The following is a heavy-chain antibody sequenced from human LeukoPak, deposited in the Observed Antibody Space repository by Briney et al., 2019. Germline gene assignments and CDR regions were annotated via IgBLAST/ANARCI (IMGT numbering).Heavy chain of an antibody. Sequence: ASVKVSCKASGYTFTGYYMHWVRHAPGQGLEWMGWINPNSGGTNYAQTFHSRVTMTRDTSISTAYMELSRLRSDDTAVYYCAIDLPTAYYYYGMDGWGQGTTVTVSS. CDR1: GYTFTGYY. V-gene: IGHV1-2*02. D-gene: IGHD4-17*01. CDR3: AIDLPTAYYYYGMDG. CDR2: INPNSGGT. J-gene: IGHJ6*02.